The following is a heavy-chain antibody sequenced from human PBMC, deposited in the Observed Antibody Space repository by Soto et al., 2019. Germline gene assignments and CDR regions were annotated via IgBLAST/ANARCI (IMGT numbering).Heavy chain of an antibody. D-gene: IGHD6-19*01. CDR3: ARAAVAGPFDAFDI. CDR2: IKQDGSEK. Sequence: GGSLRLSCAASGFTFSSYWMSWVRQAPGKGLEWVANIKQDGSEKYYVDSVKGRFTISRDNAKNSLYLQMNSLRAEDTAVYYCARAAVAGPFDAFDIWGQGTMVTVSS. J-gene: IGHJ3*02. V-gene: IGHV3-7*01. CDR1: GFTFSSYW.